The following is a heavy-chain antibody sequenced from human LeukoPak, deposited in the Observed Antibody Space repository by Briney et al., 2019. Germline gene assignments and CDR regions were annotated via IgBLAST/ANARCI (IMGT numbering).Heavy chain of an antibody. J-gene: IGHJ4*02. V-gene: IGHV3-7*04. Sequence: PGGSLRLSCAASGFTFSNYRMSWVRQAPGKRLEWVANIKEDGSEKYYVDSVKGRFTISRDNAKDSVYLQLNSLRVEDTAVYYCSRGLTVSDYWGQGTLVTVSS. CDR1: GFTFSNYR. CDR2: IKEDGSEK. CDR3: SRGLTVSDY. D-gene: IGHD4-17*01.